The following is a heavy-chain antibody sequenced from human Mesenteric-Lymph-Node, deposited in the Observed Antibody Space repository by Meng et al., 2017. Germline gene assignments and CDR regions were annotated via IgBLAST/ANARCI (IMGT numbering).Heavy chain of an antibody. CDR1: GGSFSSINW. J-gene: IGHJ4*02. Sequence: QLHGSGPGVVKPSGTRSLSCALSGGSFSSINWLSWVRQLPGKGLEWIGEIFRSGRTNYTPSLKSRVTMSVDQSKNQFSLNLISVTAADTAVYYCARAAAYNLDNWGQGTLVTVSS. V-gene: IGHV4-4*02. CDR3: ARAAAYNLDN. CDR2: IFRSGRT. D-gene: IGHD5-24*01.